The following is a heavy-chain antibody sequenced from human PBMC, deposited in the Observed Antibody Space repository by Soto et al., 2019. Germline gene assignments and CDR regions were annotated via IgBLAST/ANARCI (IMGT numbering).Heavy chain of an antibody. CDR1: GGSTSSGGYY. D-gene: IGHD5-18*01. CDR3: ARDSSGYSYGYYYYYGMDV. CDR2: IYYSGST. V-gene: IGHV4-31*02. Sequence: QVQLQESGPGLEKPSQTLSLTWTVSGGSTSSGGYYWSWISQHPGKGLEWIGYIYYSGSTYYNPSLKSRVTISVDTSKNQFSLKLSSVTAADTAVYYCARDSSGYSYGYYYYYGMDVWGQGTTVTVSS. J-gene: IGHJ6*02.